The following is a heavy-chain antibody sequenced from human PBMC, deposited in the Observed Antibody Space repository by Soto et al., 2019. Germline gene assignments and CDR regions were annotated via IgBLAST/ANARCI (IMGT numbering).Heavy chain of an antibody. CDR2: IWYDGSNK. V-gene: IGHV3-33*01. J-gene: IGHJ4*02. D-gene: IGHD2-15*01. CDR1: GFIFNEYG. CDR3: ARWGCSGSNCNLNQRSFDL. Sequence: GSLRLSCAASGFIFNEYGMHWVRQAPGKGLEWVAVIWYDGSNKYYADSVKGRFTFSRDNSKNTMSLQMNSLRVEDTAIYYCARWGCSGSNCNLNQRSFDLWGQGTLVTVSS.